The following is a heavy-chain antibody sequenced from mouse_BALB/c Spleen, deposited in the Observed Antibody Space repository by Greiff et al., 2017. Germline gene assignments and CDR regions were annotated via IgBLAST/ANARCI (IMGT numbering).Heavy chain of an antibody. CDR3: ARGITTVVAPGY. CDR2: IDPANGNT. V-gene: IGHV14-3*02. CDR1: GFNIKDTY. J-gene: IGHJ2*01. Sequence: VQLQQSGAELVKPGASVKLSCTASGFNIKDTYMHWVKQRPEQDLEWIGRIDPANGNTKYDPKFQGKATITADTSSNTAYLQLSSLTSEDTAVYYCARGITTVVAPGYWGQGTTLTVSS. D-gene: IGHD1-1*01.